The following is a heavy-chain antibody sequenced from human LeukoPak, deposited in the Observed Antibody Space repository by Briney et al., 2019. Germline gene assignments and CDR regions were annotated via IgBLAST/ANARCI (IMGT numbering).Heavy chain of an antibody. CDR2: IYYSGST. J-gene: IGHJ4*02. V-gene: IGHV4-59*01. Sequence: PSETLSLTCTVSGGSISSYYWSWIRQPPGKGLEWIGYIYYSGSTNYNPPLKSRVTISVDTSKNQFSLKLSSVTAADTAVYYCARGGEYQLPPAAYFDYWGQGTLVTVSS. CDR3: ARGGEYQLPPAAYFDY. D-gene: IGHD2-2*01. CDR1: GGSISSYY.